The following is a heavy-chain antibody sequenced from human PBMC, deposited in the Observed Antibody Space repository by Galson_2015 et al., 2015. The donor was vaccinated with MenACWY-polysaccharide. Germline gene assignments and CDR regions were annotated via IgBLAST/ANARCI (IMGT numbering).Heavy chain of an antibody. V-gene: IGHV3-11*04. CDR2: ISRSGSEI. CDR3: ARVSVYCCRYVGFSAF. D-gene: IGHD3-16*02. CDR1: GFTFSDYC. J-gene: IGHJ4*02. Sequence: SLRLSCAASGFTFSDYCMSWVRQAPGKGPEWVSYISRSGSEIYYADSVKGRFTISRDNAKNSLFLQMNSLRADAAALYYCARVSVYCCRYVGFSAFWGQGTLVTVSS.